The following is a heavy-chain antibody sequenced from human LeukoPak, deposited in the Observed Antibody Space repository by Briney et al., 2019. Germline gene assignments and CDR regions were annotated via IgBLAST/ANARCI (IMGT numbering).Heavy chain of an antibody. D-gene: IGHD6-19*01. J-gene: IGHJ5*02. CDR3: ARGGSGRAGWFDP. V-gene: IGHV4-59*01. CDR2: IYYSGST. CDR1: GGSISSYY. Sequence: SETLSLTCTVSGGSISSYYWSWLRQPPGKGLEWIGYIYYSGSTNYNPSLKSRVTISVDTSKNQFSLKLSSVTAADTAVYYCARGGSGRAGWFDPWGQGTLVTVSS.